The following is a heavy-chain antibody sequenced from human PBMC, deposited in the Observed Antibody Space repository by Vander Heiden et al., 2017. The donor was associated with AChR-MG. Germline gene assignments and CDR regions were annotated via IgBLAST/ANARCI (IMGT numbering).Heavy chain of an antibody. J-gene: IGHJ4*02. V-gene: IGHV3-15*01. Sequence: EVQPVSSGRDLVTPWGSLTPSCVVPVFTFCNSWMTCVRQAPGKGREWVGRNKSKADGGTADYAAPEKGRFTNSRDDSKDTLYLEMNSLKIEDTAVFYCTADHLGPLWGQGTLVTVSS. CDR2: NKSKADGGTA. CDR3: TADHLGPL. CDR1: VFTFCNSW.